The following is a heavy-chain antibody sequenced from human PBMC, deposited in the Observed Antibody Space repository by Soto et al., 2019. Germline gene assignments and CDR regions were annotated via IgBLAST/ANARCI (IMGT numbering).Heavy chain of an antibody. CDR1: GGTFSSYS. V-gene: IGHV1-69*01. Sequence: QVQLVQSGAEVKKPGSSVKVSCKASGGTFSSYSINWVRQAPGQGLEWMGEIIPIFGTATYAQKFQGRVTITAGESTSTAYMALSSLRSEDAAVYYCARDGGRHSGGIAYWGQGTLVTVSS. CDR2: IIPIFGTA. CDR3: ARDGGRHSGGIAY. D-gene: IGHD1-26*01. J-gene: IGHJ4*02.